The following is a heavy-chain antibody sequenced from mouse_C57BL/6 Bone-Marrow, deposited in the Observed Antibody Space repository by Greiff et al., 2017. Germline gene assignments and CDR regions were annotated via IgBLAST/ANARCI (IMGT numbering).Heavy chain of an antibody. D-gene: IGHD1-1*02. V-gene: IGHV1-74*01. Sequence: VQLQQPGAELVKPGASVKVSCKASGYTFTSYWMHWVKQRPGQGLEWIGRIHPSDSDTNYNQKFKGKATLTVDKSSSAAYMQLSSLTSADSAVYYCATKIPYGVNAMDYWGQGTSVTVSS. CDR2: IHPSDSDT. J-gene: IGHJ4*01. CDR1: GYTFTSYW. CDR3: ATKIPYGVNAMDY.